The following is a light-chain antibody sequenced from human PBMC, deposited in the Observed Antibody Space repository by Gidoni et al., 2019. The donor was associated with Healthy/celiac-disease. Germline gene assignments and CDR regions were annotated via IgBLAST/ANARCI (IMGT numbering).Light chain of an antibody. V-gene: IGLV2-23*03. J-gene: IGLJ2*01. CDR2: EGS. CDR1: SSDVGSYNL. CDR3: CSYAGSSTFPV. Sequence: QSALTHPAPVSGSPVQSTTISCTGTSSDVGSYNLVSWYQQHPGKAPKLMIYEGSKRPSGVSNRFSGSKSGNTASLTISGLQAEDEADYYCCSYAGSSTFPVFGGGTKLTVL.